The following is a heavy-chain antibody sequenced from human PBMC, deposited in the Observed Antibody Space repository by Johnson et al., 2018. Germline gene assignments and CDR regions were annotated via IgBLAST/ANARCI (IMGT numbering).Heavy chain of an antibody. CDR3: ARDPSKWEVPCDY. CDR1: GFTFSNYW. D-gene: IGHD1-26*01. CDR2: INQDGSEK. Sequence: VQLVQSGGGLVQPGGSLRLSCAASGFTFSNYWMSWVRQAPGKGLEWVANINQDGSEKKCVESVKGRFTISRDNAKNSLYLQMNSLRAEDTAVYYCARDPSKWEVPCDYWGQGTLVTVSS. V-gene: IGHV3-7*01. J-gene: IGHJ4*02.